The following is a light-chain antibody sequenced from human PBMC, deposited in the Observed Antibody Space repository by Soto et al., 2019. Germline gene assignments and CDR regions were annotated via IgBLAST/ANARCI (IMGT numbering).Light chain of an antibody. Sequence: DIQMTQSPSSLSASVGDRVTITCRASQSISGYLNWYQQKPGKAPKLLIYAASSLQSGVPSRSSGSGSGTDFTLTISSLQPEDFATYYCQQSYSTSWTFGQGTKVDIK. CDR2: AAS. J-gene: IGKJ1*01. CDR1: QSISGY. V-gene: IGKV1-39*01. CDR3: QQSYSTSWT.